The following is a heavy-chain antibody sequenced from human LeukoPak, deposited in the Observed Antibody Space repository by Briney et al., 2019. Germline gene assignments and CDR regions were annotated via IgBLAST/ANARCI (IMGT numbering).Heavy chain of an antibody. CDR2: INHSGST. J-gene: IGHJ4*02. V-gene: IGHV4-31*03. CDR3: ARGRGPYIVVVVAARYFDY. Sequence: PSETLSLTCTVSGGSISSGGYYWSWIRQHPGKGLEWIGEINHSGSTNYNPSLKSRVTISVDTSKNQFSLKLSSVTAADTAVYYCARGRGPYIVVVVAARYFDYWGQGTLVTVSS. CDR1: GGSISSGGYY. D-gene: IGHD2-15*01.